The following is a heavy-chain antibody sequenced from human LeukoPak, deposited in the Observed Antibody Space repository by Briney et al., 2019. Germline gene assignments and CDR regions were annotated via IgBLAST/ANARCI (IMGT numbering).Heavy chain of an antibody. CDR3: TTVLTTGGY. V-gene: IGHV3-15*01. J-gene: IGHJ4*02. D-gene: IGHD4-17*01. CDR1: GFSFSYAW. CDR2: IKSKTDGATT. Sequence: GSLRLSCAASGFSFSYAWMNWVRQAPGKGLEWVGRIKSKTDGATTDYAAPVKGRFTISRDDSQDTLFLQMNSLKTEDTAVYYCTTVLTTGGYWGQGTLVTVSS.